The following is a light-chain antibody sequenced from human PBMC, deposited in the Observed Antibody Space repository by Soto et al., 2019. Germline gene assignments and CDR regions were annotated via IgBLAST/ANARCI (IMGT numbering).Light chain of an antibody. V-gene: IGKV3-20*01. J-gene: IGKJ2*01. Sequence: ESLLTQSPGTLSLSPGERATLSCRAIQSVISSYLAWYQQKPGQAPRLLIYGTSKRATGIPDKFSGSGSGTDFTLTVRRLEPEDFAVFYCQKYSTSPPTFGQGTNQEIK. CDR1: QSVISSY. CDR2: GTS. CDR3: QKYSTSPPT.